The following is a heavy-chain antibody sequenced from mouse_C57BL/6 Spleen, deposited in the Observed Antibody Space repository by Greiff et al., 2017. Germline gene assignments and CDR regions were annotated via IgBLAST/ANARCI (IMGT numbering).Heavy chain of an antibody. Sequence: VQLQQSGPELVKPGASVKISCKASGYTFTDYYMNWVKQSHGKSLEWIGDINPNNGGTSYNQKFKGKATLTVDKSSSTAYMELRSLTSEDSAVYYCARGGDGYSRYWGQGTLVTVSA. V-gene: IGHV1-26*01. CDR1: GYTFTDYY. D-gene: IGHD2-3*01. CDR3: ARGGDGYSRY. J-gene: IGHJ3*01. CDR2: INPNNGGT.